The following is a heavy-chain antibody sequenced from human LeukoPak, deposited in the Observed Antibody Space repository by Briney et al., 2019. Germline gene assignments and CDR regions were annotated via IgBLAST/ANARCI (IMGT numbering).Heavy chain of an antibody. J-gene: IGHJ6*02. CDR2: ISYDGSNK. CDR3: AKEATVTTYYYYGMDV. D-gene: IGHD4-17*01. Sequence: PGGSLRLSCAASGFTLSSYGMHWVRQAPGKGLEWVAVISYDGSNKYYADSVKGRFTISRDNSKNTLYLQMNSLRAEDTAVYYCAKEATVTTYYYYGMDVWGQGTTVTVSS. CDR1: GFTLSSYG. V-gene: IGHV3-30*18.